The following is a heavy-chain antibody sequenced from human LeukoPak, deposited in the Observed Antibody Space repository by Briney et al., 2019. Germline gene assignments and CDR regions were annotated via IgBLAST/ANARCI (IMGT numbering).Heavy chain of an antibody. J-gene: IGHJ3*02. V-gene: IGHV3-11*01. D-gene: IGHD5-24*01. CDR2: ISNSGNTI. CDR3: AIRRDGYNWDAFDI. Sequence: GGSLRLSCAASGFTFSDYYMSWIRQAPGKGLEWVSYISNSGNTIYYADSVKGRFTISRDNAKNSLYLQMNSLRAEDTAVYYCAIRRDGYNWDAFDIWGQGTMVTVSS. CDR1: GFTFSDYY.